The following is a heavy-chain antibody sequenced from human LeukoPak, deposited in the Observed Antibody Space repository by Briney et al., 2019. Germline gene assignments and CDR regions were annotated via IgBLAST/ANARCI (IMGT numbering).Heavy chain of an antibody. V-gene: IGHV4-4*02. J-gene: IGHJ4*02. D-gene: IGHD3-3*01. Sequence: SETLSLTCGVSGGSVTSTKWWTWVRQPPGKGLEWIGEVHLDGRTNYNPSLKSRLTISVDLSENHISLKLTSVTAADTAVYYCARDGGFFRPLDYSGQGTLVTVSS. CDR2: VHLDGRT. CDR1: GGSVTSTKW. CDR3: ARDGGFFRPLDY.